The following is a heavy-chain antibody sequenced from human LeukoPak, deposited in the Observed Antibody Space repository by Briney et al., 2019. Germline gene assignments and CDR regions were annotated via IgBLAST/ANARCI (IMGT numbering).Heavy chain of an antibody. CDR3: AKDFELLEWLFDY. V-gene: IGHV3-30*02. D-gene: IGHD3-3*01. CDR2: IRYDGSNK. Sequence: GGSLRLSCAASGFTFSSYGMHWVRQAPGKGLEWVAFIRYDGSNKYYADSVKGRFTISRDNSKNTLYLQMNSLRAEDTAVYYCAKDFELLEWLFDYWGQGTLVTVSS. J-gene: IGHJ4*02. CDR1: GFTFSSYG.